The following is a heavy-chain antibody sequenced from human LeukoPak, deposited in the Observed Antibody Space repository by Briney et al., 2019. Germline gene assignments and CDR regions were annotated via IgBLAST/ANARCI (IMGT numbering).Heavy chain of an antibody. CDR3: ARGAMIAFDY. D-gene: IGHD3-22*01. J-gene: IGHJ4*02. CDR1: GFTFSGSS. CDR2: ISSSSSYI. Sequence: GGSLKLSCAASGFTFSGSSMSWVRQAPGKGLEWVSSISSSSSYIYYADSVKGRFTVSRDNAKNSLYLLMNSLRAEDTAVYYCARGAMIAFDYWGQGTLVTVSS. V-gene: IGHV3-21*01.